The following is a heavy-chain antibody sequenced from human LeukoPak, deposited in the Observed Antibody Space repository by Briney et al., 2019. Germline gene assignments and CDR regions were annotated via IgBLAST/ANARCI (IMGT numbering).Heavy chain of an antibody. CDR3: AREGVGATRNFDY. CDR2: IYYSGST. CDR1: GGSISSSSYY. Sequence: SETLSLTCTVSGGSISSSSYYWGWIRQPPGKGLEWIGSIYYSGSTYYNPSLKSRVTISVDTSKNQFSLKLSPVTAADTAVYYCAREGVGATRNFDYWGQGTLVTVSS. V-gene: IGHV4-39*07. D-gene: IGHD1-26*01. J-gene: IGHJ4*02.